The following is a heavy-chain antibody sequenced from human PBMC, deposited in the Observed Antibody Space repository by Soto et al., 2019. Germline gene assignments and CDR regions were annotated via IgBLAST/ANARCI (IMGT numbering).Heavy chain of an antibody. V-gene: IGHV4-59*01. CDR1: GGSISSYY. CDR3: ARRYGSPFDI. CDR2: IYYSGCT. J-gene: IGHJ3*02. Sequence: QVQLQESGPGLVKPSETLSLTCTVSGGSISSYYWSWIRQPPGKGLEWIGYIYYSGCTTYNPSLXGXVXIXXDTSKRQFSLHLSSVTAADKAVHHCARRYGSPFDIWGQGTMVTVSS. D-gene: IGHD4-17*01.